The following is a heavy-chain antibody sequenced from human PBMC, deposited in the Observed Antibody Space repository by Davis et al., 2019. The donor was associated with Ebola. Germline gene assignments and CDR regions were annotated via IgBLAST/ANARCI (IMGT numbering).Heavy chain of an antibody. V-gene: IGHV1-2*04. CDR3: AREPHYDFWSGAPSDY. D-gene: IGHD3-3*01. CDR1: GYTFTGYY. Sequence: ASVKVSCKASGYTFTGYYMHWVRQAPGQGLEWMGWINPNSGGTNYAQKFQGWVTMTRDTSISTAYMELSRLRSDDTAVYYCAREPHYDFWSGAPSDYWGQGTLVTVSS. CDR2: INPNSGGT. J-gene: IGHJ4*02.